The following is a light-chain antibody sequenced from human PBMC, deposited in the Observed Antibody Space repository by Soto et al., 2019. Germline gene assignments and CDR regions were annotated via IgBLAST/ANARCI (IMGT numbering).Light chain of an antibody. Sequence: DIQMSQSPSSLSASVGDRVTLNCRASQSIRSSLNWYQQRPGRAPELLIYTASSLESWVPSRFRGRGSGTDCTLTISSLQPEDFASYYCQQTYSTPYTFGQGTNLEIK. CDR1: QSIRSS. CDR2: TAS. CDR3: QQTYSTPYT. J-gene: IGKJ2*01. V-gene: IGKV1-39*01.